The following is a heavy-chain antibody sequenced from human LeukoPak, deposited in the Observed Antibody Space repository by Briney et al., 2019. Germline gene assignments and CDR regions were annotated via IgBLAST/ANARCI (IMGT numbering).Heavy chain of an antibody. CDR2: IYYSGST. D-gene: IGHD6-13*01. Sequence: SETLSLTCTVSGGSISSGDYYWSWIRQPPGKGLEWIGYIYYSGSTNYNPSLKSRVTISVDTSKNQFSLKLSSVTAADTAVYYCARGINKIQQPLVYWGQGTLVTVSS. CDR3: ARGINKIQQPLVY. V-gene: IGHV4-61*08. J-gene: IGHJ4*02. CDR1: GGSISSGDYY.